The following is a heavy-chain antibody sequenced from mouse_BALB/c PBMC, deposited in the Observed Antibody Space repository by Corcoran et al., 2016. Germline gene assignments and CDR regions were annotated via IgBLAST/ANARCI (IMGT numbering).Heavy chain of an antibody. CDR1: GYSITSGYY. CDR3: ATVRRPFDY. CDR2: ISYDGTN. V-gene: IGHV3-6*02. Sequence: DVQLQESGPGLVKPSQSLSLTCSVTGYSITSGYYWNWIRHFPGNKLEWMGSISYDGTNNYNPSLTNQISITRDTSKNQFFLKLNSVTTEDTATDDGATVRRPFDYWGQGTTLTVSS. D-gene: IGHD1-2*01. J-gene: IGHJ2*01.